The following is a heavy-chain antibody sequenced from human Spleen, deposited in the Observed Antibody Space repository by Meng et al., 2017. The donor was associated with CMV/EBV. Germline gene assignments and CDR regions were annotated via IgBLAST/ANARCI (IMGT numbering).Heavy chain of an antibody. CDR1: GYTFNSYA. CDR3: ARAGWEIRGHDAFDM. Sequence: ASVKVSCKASGYTFNSYAISWVRQAPGEGLEWMGYVSAYNGDTNYVQKLQGRVSMTTDTSTRTAYMELRRLRSDDSAVYYCARAGWEIRGHDAFDMWGQGTLVTVSS. CDR2: VSAYNGDT. D-gene: IGHD1-26*01. J-gene: IGHJ3*02. V-gene: IGHV1-18*01.